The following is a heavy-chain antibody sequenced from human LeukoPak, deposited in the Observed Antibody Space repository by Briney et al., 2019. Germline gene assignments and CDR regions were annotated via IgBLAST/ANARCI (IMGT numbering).Heavy chain of an antibody. CDR1: GGSFSGYY. D-gene: IGHD4-17*01. V-gene: IGHV4-34*01. Sequence: ASETLSLTCAVYGGSFSGYYWSWIRQPPGKGLEWIGEINHSGSTNYNPSLKSRVTISVDTSKNQFSLKLSSMTAADTAVYYCARMAPGYGDPLDYWGQGTLVTVSS. CDR2: INHSGST. J-gene: IGHJ4*02. CDR3: ARMAPGYGDPLDY.